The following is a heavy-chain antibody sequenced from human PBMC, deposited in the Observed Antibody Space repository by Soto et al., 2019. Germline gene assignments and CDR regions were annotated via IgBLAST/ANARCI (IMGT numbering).Heavy chain of an antibody. J-gene: IGHJ4*02. Sequence: PGGSLRLSCAASAFTFNTYAMGWVRQAPGKGLEWVSVISVSGGGTYYADYVKGRFTISRDTSKNTLYLQMNSLRADDTAVYYCAKSGGASPYYFDYWGRGTLVTVSS. CDR2: ISVSGGGT. V-gene: IGHV3-23*01. D-gene: IGHD1-26*01. CDR1: AFTFNTYA. CDR3: AKSGGASPYYFDY.